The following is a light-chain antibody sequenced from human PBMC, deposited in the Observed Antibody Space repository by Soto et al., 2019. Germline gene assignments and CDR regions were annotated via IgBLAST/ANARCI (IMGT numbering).Light chain of an antibody. V-gene: IGLV4-69*01. CDR2: LNSDGRH. J-gene: IGLJ2*01. Sequence: QSVLTQSPSASASLGASVKLTCTLSSGHSTYAIAWHQQQPEKGPRYLMKLNSDGRHSKGDGIPDRFSGTSSGAERYLTISGLESEDEADYDSQTWGTGGDVVFGGGTKLTVL. CDR1: SGHSTYA. CDR3: QTWGTGGDVV.